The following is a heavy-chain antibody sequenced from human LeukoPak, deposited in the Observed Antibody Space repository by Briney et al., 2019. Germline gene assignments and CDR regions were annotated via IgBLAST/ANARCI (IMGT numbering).Heavy chain of an antibody. V-gene: IGHV3-48*03. CDR3: ARNLADV. CDR2: ISSSGTNI. Sequence: GGSLRLSCAASGFTFRNYEMNWVRQAPGKGLECVSYISSSGTNIKYADSVRGRFTISRDNAKNSLYLQMNSLRAEDTAVYYCARNLADVWGQGTTVTVSS. CDR1: GFTFRNYE. J-gene: IGHJ6*02.